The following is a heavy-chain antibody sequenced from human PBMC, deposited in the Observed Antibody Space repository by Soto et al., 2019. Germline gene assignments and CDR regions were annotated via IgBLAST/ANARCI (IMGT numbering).Heavy chain of an antibody. CDR2: ISYDGSNK. V-gene: IGHV3-30*18. J-gene: IGHJ6*03. Sequence: PGGSLRLSCAASGFTFSSYGIHWVRQAPGKGLEWVAVISYDGSNKYYADSVKGRFTISRDNSKNTLYLQMNSLRAEDTAVYYCAKDGGSWYESAFYYYYYMDVWGKGTTVTVSS. CDR3: AKDGGSWYESAFYYYYYMDV. CDR1: GFTFSSYG. D-gene: IGHD6-13*01.